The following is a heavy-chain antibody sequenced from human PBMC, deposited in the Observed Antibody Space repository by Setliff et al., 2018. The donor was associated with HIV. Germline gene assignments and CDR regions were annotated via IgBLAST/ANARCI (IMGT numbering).Heavy chain of an antibody. Sequence: SETLSLTCTVSGGSMNSDSYSWTWLRQPAGKGPELIGHIYVGGSAIYNPSLASRVTIPMVPSKNQFSLDLSSVTAADTAKYYCARAKTIGVSAVFFDPWGQGRPVTVSS. CDR1: GGSMNSDSYS. CDR2: IYVGGSA. CDR3: ARAKTIGVSAVFFDP. V-gene: IGHV4-61*09. J-gene: IGHJ5*02. D-gene: IGHD3-3*01.